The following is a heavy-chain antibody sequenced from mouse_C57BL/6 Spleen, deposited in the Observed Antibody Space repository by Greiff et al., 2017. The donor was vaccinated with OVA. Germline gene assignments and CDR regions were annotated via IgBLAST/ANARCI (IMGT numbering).Heavy chain of an antibody. V-gene: IGHV14-2*01. D-gene: IGHD2-3*01. Sequence: VQLQQSGAELVKPGASVKLSCTASGFNINDYYMHWVKQRTEQGLAWIGRIDPEDGETKYAPKFQGKATITADTSSNTAYLLLSSLTSEDTAVYYASRYCYYSLAYWGHGTLVTVSS. CDR3: SRYCYYSLAY. CDR2: IDPEDGET. J-gene: IGHJ3*01. CDR1: GFNINDYY.